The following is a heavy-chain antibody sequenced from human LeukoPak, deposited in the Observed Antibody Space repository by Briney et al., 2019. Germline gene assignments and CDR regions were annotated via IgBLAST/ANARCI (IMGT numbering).Heavy chain of an antibody. J-gene: IGHJ4*02. CDR2: FSGSGGTT. CDR1: GFTFSSYA. CDR3: AKGQTGTTYYFDY. V-gene: IGHV3-23*01. Sequence: AGGSLRLSCAASGFTFSSYAMSWVRQAPGKGLEWVSAFSGSGGTTYYADSVKGRFTISRDNSKNTLYLQMNSLRVEDTAVYYCAKGQTGTTYYFDYWGQGTLVTVSS. D-gene: IGHD1-7*01.